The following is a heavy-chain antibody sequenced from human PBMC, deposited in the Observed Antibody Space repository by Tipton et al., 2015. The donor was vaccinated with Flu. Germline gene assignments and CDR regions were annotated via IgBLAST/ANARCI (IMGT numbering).Heavy chain of an antibody. J-gene: IGHJ4*02. D-gene: IGHD6-19*01. CDR3: ASGQWPHYFDS. CDR1: GHTFTRSW. CDR2: IFPDDSDT. Sequence: VQLVQSGAEVKKPGESLKISCQGSGHTFTRSWIGWVSRLPGKGLEWMGIIFPDDSDTRYSSSFQGQVTISADKSITTAYLQWGGLKASDSAIYYCASGQWPHYFDSWGQGTLLTVSS. V-gene: IGHV5-51*03.